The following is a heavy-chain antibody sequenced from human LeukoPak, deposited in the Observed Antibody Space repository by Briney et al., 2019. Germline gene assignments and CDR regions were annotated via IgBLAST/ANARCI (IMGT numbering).Heavy chain of an antibody. J-gene: IGHJ4*02. CDR1: GGSISDYY. Sequence: SETLSLTCSVSGGSISDYYWSWVRQPPGKTLEWIGYVYYNGNTKYSPSLMSRVTMSVDSSKNQYSLKLTSVTAADTAIYYCARHSSDWFYVDSWGRGTLVTVSS. V-gene: IGHV4-59*01. CDR2: VYYNGNT. D-gene: IGHD3-9*01. CDR3: ARHSSDWFYVDS.